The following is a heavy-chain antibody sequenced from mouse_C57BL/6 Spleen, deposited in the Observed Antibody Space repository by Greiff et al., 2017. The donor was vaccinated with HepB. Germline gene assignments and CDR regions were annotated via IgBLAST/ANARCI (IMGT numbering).Heavy chain of an antibody. D-gene: IGHD3-2*02. Sequence: EVKVVESGGGLVQPGGSLKLSCAASGFTFSDYYMYWVRQTPEKRLEWVAYISNGGGSTYYPDTVKGRFTISRDNAKNTLYLQMSRLKSEDTAMYYCARQGDSSGYEAWFAYWGQGTLVTVSA. V-gene: IGHV5-12*01. J-gene: IGHJ3*01. CDR3: ARQGDSSGYEAWFAY. CDR1: GFTFSDYY. CDR2: ISNGGGST.